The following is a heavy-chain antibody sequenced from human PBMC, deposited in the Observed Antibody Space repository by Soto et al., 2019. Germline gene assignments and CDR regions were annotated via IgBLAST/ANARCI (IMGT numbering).Heavy chain of an antibody. CDR1: GDSVSSNSAA. D-gene: IGHD4-17*01. CDR2: TYYRCKWDN. Sequence: SRTLSLTCAISGDSVSSNSAAWNWIRQSPSRGLDWLGRTYYRCKWDNDYAVGVKSRITINPDTSKNQVSLQLNSVTLEDTDVYYCARARGAYGDSGIYDNYGIDVWGRGTTVTVSS. V-gene: IGHV6-1*01. CDR3: ARARGAYGDSGIYDNYGIDV. J-gene: IGHJ6*02.